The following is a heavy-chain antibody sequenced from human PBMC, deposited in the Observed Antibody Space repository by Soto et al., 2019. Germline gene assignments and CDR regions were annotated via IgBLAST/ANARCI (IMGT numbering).Heavy chain of an antibody. CDR2: INPNSGGT. Sequence: VASVKVSCKASGYTFTGYYMHWVRQAPGQGLEWMGWINPNSGGTNYAQKFQGRVTMTRDTSISTAYMELSRLRSDDTAVYYCARDFYYDSSGYYEDYWGQGTLVTVSS. CDR3: ARDFYYDSSGYYEDY. V-gene: IGHV1-2*02. J-gene: IGHJ4*02. CDR1: GYTFTGYY. D-gene: IGHD3-22*01.